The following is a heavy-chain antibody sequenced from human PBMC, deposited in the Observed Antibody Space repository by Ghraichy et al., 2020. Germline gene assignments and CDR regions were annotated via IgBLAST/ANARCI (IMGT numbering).Heavy chain of an antibody. J-gene: IGHJ2*01. CDR2: IKSKTDGGTT. Sequence: GSLRLSCAASGFTFSNAWMSWVRQAPGKGLEWVGRIKSKTDGGTTDYAAPVKGRFTISRDDSKNTLYLQMNSLKTEDTAVYYCTADYYDSSGYYYDAPNWYFDLWGRGTLVTVSS. V-gene: IGHV3-15*01. CDR1: GFTFSNAW. CDR3: TADYYDSSGYYYDAPNWYFDL. D-gene: IGHD3-22*01.